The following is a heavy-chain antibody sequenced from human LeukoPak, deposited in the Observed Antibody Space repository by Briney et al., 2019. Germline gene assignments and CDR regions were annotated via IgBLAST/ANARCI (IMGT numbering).Heavy chain of an antibody. Sequence: SGGSLRLSCAASGCTFSSYGMHWVRQAPGKGLEWVAVIWYDGSNKYYADSVKGRFTISRDNSKNTLYLQMNSLRAEDTAVYYCAKDLIDNWFDPWGQGTLVTVSS. CDR3: AKDLIDNWFDP. D-gene: IGHD2-15*01. CDR2: IWYDGSNK. CDR1: GCTFSSYG. V-gene: IGHV3-33*06. J-gene: IGHJ5*02.